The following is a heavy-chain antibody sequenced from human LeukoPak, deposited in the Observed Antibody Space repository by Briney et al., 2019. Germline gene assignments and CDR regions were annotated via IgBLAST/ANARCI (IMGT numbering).Heavy chain of an antibody. Sequence: PSETLSLTCTVSGGSISSGAYDWGWIRQHPKRGLEYVGYINHSGSTYYNPSPESRVTMSVDTSKNQFSLKLSSVTAADSAVYYCARAARQGFTMIVVPFFYFDLWGRGTLVTV. CDR2: INHSGST. J-gene: IGHJ2*01. CDR3: ARAARQGFTMIVVPFFYFDL. D-gene: IGHD3-22*01. CDR1: GGSISSGAYD. V-gene: IGHV4-31*03.